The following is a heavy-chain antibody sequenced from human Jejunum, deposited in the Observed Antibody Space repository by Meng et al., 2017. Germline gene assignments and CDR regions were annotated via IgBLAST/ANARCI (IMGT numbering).Heavy chain of an antibody. CDR3: ARNRGYSSRWSPFDS. V-gene: IGHV3-72*01. CDR1: GFTFSDHY. Sequence: GESLKISCSGSGFTFSDHYMDWVRQAPGKGLEWVGRIRDKANSYTTEYDASVKGRFTLSRDDSKNSVYLQMNSLKTEDTAVYYCARNRGYSSRWSPFDSWGQGTLVTVSS. J-gene: IGHJ4*02. D-gene: IGHD6-13*01. CDR2: IRDKANSYTT.